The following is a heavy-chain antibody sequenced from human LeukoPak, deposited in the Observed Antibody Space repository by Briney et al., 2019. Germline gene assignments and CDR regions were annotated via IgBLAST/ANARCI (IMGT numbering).Heavy chain of an antibody. D-gene: IGHD3-22*01. Sequence: APVKVSCKASGYTFTTYYIHWVRQAPGQGLEWMGIISPSGGSTTYAQKFQDRVTMTRDTSTSTVYMELSSLRSEDTAVYYCARTSGYTFDYWGQGTLVTVSS. CDR2: ISPSGGST. CDR3: ARTSGYTFDY. J-gene: IGHJ4*02. V-gene: IGHV1-46*01. CDR1: GYTFTTYY.